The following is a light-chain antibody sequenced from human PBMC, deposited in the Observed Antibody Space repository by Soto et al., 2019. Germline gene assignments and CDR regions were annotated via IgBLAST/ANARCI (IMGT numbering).Light chain of an antibody. V-gene: IGLV2-8*01. Sequence: QSVLTQPPSACGSPGQSLTMSCTLTSIDFGGYNYVSWYQQHPGKAPKLMIYEVSERPSGVPDRFSGSKSSNTASLTVSGLQAEDEADYYCSSYAGSNNFVFGTGTKVTVL. J-gene: IGLJ1*01. CDR1: SIDFGGYNY. CDR2: EVS. CDR3: SSYAGSNNFV.